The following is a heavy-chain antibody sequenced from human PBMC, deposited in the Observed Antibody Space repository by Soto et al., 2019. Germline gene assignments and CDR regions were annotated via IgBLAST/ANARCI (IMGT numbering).Heavy chain of an antibody. D-gene: IGHD3-3*01. V-gene: IGHV4-4*07. J-gene: IGHJ5*02. CDR3: ARGQRFSDWFDP. Sequence: SETPSLTCTVSGGSMSSYYWTWIRQPAGKGLEWIGRVYSSGGTHYNPSLKSRVTISLDTSKNQFSLRLLSVTDADTAVYYCARGQRFSDWFDPWGQGTLVTVSS. CDR1: GGSMSSYY. CDR2: VYSSGGT.